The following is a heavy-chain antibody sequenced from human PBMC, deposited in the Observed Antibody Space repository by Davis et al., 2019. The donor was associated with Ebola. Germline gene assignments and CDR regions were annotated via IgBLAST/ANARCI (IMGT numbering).Heavy chain of an antibody. CDR1: GYTFTNYG. CDR2: INPHNGNT. CDR3: ARAHFPTTSDH. J-gene: IGHJ4*02. D-gene: IGHD3-3*02. V-gene: IGHV1-18*04. Sequence: ASVKVSCKASGYTFTNYGITWVRQAPGQGLEWMGWINPHNGNTNYAQNVQGRVTMTTDTSTSTAYMEVGILRSDDTAVYYCARAHFPTTSDHWGQGTLVIVSS.